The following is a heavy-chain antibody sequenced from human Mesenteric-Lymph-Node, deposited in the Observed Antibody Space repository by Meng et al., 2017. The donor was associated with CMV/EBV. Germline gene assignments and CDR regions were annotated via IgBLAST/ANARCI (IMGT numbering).Heavy chain of an antibody. D-gene: IGHD3-16*02. CDR1: GFTFDDYA. V-gene: IGHV3-9*01. J-gene: IGHJ6*02. CDR3: AKDSRRLGELSFYYYGMDV. CDR2: ISWNSGSI. Sequence: SLKISCAASGFTFDDYAMHWVRQAPGKGLEWVSGISWNSGSIGYADSVKGRFTISRDNAKNSLYLQMNSLRAEDTALYYCAKDSRRLGELSFYYYGMDVWGQGTTVTVSS.